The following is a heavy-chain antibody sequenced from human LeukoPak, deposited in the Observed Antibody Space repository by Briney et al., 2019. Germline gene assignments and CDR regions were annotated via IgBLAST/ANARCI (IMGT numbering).Heavy chain of an antibody. CDR2: IYYSGST. V-gene: IGHV4-59*02. CDR3: ASTRSSGWFGGFDY. D-gene: IGHD6-19*01. CDR1: GFTVSSNY. Sequence: GSLRLSCAASGFTVSSNYMSWVRQPPGKGLEWIGNIYYSGSTYYNPSLKSRVTISVDTSKNQFSLKLSSVTAADTAVYYCASTRSSGWFGGFDYWGQGTLVTVSS. J-gene: IGHJ4*02.